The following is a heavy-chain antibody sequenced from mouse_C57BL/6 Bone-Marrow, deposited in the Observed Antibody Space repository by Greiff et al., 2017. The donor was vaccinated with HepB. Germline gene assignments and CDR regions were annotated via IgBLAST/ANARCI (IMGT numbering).Heavy chain of an antibody. J-gene: IGHJ2*01. D-gene: IGHD1-1*01. CDR2: IDPSDSET. CDR1: GYTFTSYW. V-gene: IGHV1-52*01. CDR3: ARETTVVGPYFDY. Sequence: QVQLQQPGAELVRPGSSVKLSCKASGYTFTSYWMHWVKQRPIQGLEWIGNIDPSDSETHYNQKFKDKATLTVDESSSTAYMQLSSLTSEDSAVYDCARETTVVGPYFDYWGQGTTLTVSS.